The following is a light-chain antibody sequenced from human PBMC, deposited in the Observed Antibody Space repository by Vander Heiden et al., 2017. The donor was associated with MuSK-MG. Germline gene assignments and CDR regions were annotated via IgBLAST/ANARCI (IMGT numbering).Light chain of an antibody. CDR1: QSISSW. J-gene: IGKJ1*01. Sequence: DIQMTQSPSTLSASVGDRVTITCRASQSISSWLAWYQQIPGKAPKLLIYDASSLQSGVPSRFSGSGSGTEFTLTISSLQPDDFATYYCQQYNVFSQTFGQGTKVEIK. CDR3: QQYNVFSQT. CDR2: DAS. V-gene: IGKV1-5*01.